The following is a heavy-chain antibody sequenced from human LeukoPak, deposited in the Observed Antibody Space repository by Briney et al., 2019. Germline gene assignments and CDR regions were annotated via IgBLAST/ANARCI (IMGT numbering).Heavy chain of an antibody. Sequence: GGSLRLSCGASGFTFSSYAMSWGRQAPGKGLEGGSAISGSCGSTYYADSVKRRFTISRDNSKNTPYLQMNSLRAEDTAVYYCAKVKDSSGYSPDSWGQGTLVTVSS. D-gene: IGHD3-22*01. CDR2: ISGSCGST. CDR3: AKVKDSSGYSPDS. V-gene: IGHV3-23*01. CDR1: GFTFSSYA. J-gene: IGHJ5*01.